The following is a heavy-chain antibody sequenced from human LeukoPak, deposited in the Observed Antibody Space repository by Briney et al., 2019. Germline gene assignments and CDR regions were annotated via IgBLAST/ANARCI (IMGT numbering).Heavy chain of an antibody. V-gene: IGHV3-7*01. CDR2: IKQDGSEK. CDR3: AKTALDY. CDR1: GFIFSSYW. Sequence: GGSLRLSCAASGFIFSSYWMSWVRQAPGKGLEWVANIKQDGSEKYYVDSVKGRFTISRDNAKNSLYLQMNSLRAEDTAVYYCAKTALDYWGQGTLVTVSS. J-gene: IGHJ4*02. D-gene: IGHD2-21*02.